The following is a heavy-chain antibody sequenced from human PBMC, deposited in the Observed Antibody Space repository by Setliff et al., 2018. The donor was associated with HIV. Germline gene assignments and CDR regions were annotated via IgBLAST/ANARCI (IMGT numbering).Heavy chain of an antibody. CDR2: VYSAGNT. Sequence: HPGGSLRLSCAASGFTVSSTYMSWVRQSPVRGLEWVSVVYSAGNTYYADSVKGRFTISRDNSKNTLYLQMNSLRAEDTAVYYCARENYDILTGYYDYWGQGALVTVSS. V-gene: IGHV3-53*05. J-gene: IGHJ4*02. CDR1: GFTVSSTY. CDR3: ARENYDILTGYYDY. D-gene: IGHD3-9*01.